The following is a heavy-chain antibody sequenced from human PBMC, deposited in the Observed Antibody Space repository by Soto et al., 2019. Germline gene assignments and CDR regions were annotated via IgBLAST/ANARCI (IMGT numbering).Heavy chain of an antibody. Sequence: PSETLSLTCAVYGGSFSVYYWSWIGQPPGKGLEWIGEINHSGSTNYNPSLKSRVTISVDTSKNQFSLKLSSVTAADTAVYYCARGRGDHTFDYWGQGTLVTVSS. CDR2: INHSGST. CDR1: GGSFSVYY. D-gene: IGHD4-17*01. V-gene: IGHV4-34*01. CDR3: ARGRGDHTFDY. J-gene: IGHJ4*02.